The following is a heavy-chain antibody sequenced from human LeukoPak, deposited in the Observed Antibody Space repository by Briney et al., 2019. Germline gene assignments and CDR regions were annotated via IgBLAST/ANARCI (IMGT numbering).Heavy chain of an antibody. Sequence: SETLSLTCTVSGGPISSYYWSWIRQPPGKGLEWIGYIYYSGSTNYNPSLKSRVTISVDTSKNQFSLKLSSVTAADPAVYYCARLGLGDYFDYGGQGPLFTVSS. V-gene: IGHV4-59*01. D-gene: IGHD3-10*01. CDR1: GGPISSYY. CDR3: ARLGLGDYFDY. J-gene: IGHJ4*02. CDR2: IYYSGST.